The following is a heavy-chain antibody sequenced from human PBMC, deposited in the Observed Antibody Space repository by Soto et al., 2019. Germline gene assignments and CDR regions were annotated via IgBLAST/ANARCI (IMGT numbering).Heavy chain of an antibody. CDR3: ARDLITIFGVVIIPPGFYYGMDV. CDR2: ISAYNGNT. Sequence: ASVKVSCKASGYTFTSYGISWVRQAPGQGLEWMGWISAYNGNTNYAQKLQGRATMTTGTSTSTAYMELRSLRSDDTAVYYCARDLITIFGVVIIPPGFYYGMDVWGQGTTVTVSS. D-gene: IGHD3-3*01. J-gene: IGHJ6*02. V-gene: IGHV1-18*04. CDR1: GYTFTSYG.